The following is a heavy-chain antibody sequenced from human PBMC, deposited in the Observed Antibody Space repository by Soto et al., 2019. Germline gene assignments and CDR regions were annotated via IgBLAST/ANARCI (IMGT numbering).Heavy chain of an antibody. CDR2: ISYDGSNK. Sequence: QVQLVESGGGVVQPGRSLRLSCAASGFTFSSYAMHWVRQAPGKGLEWVAVISYDGSNKYYADSVKGRFTISRDNSKNTLYLQMNSLRAEDTAVYYCARDRAIHDFWSGYYTGVLRSRGMDVWGQGTTVTVSS. CDR3: ARDRAIHDFWSGYYTGVLRSRGMDV. D-gene: IGHD3-3*01. V-gene: IGHV3-30-3*01. J-gene: IGHJ6*02. CDR1: GFTFSSYA.